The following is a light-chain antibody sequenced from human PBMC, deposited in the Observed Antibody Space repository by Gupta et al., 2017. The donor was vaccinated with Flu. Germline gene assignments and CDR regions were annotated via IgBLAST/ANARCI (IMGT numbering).Light chain of an antibody. CDR3: HQAHSFPIT. Sequence: DIQMTKSPSSVSASVGDRVTVTRRASQPIYRWLVCYQQKEGKAPKLLIDAASRLHGAVPSRFSGRGSGTDFTLTINSLQPAAVATYYCHQAHSFPITFGQGTRLEIK. V-gene: IGKV1D-12*01. CDR1: QPIYRW. CDR2: AAS. J-gene: IGKJ5*01.